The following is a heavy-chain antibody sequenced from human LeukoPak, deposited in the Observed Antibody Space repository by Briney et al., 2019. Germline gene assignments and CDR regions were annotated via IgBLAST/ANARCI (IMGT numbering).Heavy chain of an antibody. D-gene: IGHD6-13*01. CDR1: GFTFSSYS. J-gene: IGHJ4*02. Sequence: GGSLRLSCAASGFTFSSYSMNWVRQAPGKGLEWVSYISSSSSTIYYADSVKGRFTISRDNAKTSLYLQMNSLRDEDTAVYYCAREELNIYGAAGDYWGQGTLVTVSS. CDR3: AREELNIYGAAGDY. V-gene: IGHV3-48*02. CDR2: ISSSSSTI.